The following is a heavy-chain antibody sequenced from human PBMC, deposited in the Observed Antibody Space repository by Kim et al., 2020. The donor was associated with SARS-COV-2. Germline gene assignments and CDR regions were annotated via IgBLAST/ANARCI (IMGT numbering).Heavy chain of an antibody. CDR2: IYYSGST. V-gene: IGHV4-59*08. J-gene: IGHJ2*01. D-gene: IGHD3-3*01. Sequence: SETLSLTCTVSGGSISSYYWSWIRQPPGKGLEWIGYIYYSGSTNYNPSLKSRVTISVDTSKNRFSLKLSSVTAADTAVYYCARQGGNYDFWSGYRDWYIDLWGRGTLVTVSS. CDR3: ARQGGNYDFWSGYRDWYIDL. CDR1: GGSISSYY.